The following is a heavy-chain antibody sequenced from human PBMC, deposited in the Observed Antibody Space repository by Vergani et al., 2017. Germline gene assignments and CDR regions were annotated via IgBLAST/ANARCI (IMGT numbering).Heavy chain of an antibody. Sequence: QVQLQESGPGLVKPSQTLSLTCTVSGGSFNSGSYYWTWIRQPAGQTLEWIGEIFSSGTTNYNPSFKNRVTLSVDTSKNQFSLKPNSVAAADTAIYYRATGSIVEGDCDPDMWGQGTLVTVSS. CDR2: IFSSGTT. J-gene: IGHJ4*02. V-gene: IGHV4-61*02. CDR3: ATGSIVEGDCDPDM. CDR1: GGSFNSGSYY. D-gene: IGHD2-21*01.